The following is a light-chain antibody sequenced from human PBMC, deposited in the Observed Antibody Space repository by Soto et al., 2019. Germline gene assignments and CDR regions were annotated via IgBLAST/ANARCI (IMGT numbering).Light chain of an antibody. CDR3: SSYTGSSSLDV. CDR1: SSDIGAYNY. J-gene: IGLJ1*01. CDR2: EVS. V-gene: IGLV2-14*01. Sequence: QSALTQPASVSGSPGQSITISCTGTSSDIGAYNYVSWYQQHPGKAPKLMISEVSNRPSGVSNRFSGSKSGNTASLTISGLQAEDEADYYCSSYTGSSSLDVFGSGTKVTVL.